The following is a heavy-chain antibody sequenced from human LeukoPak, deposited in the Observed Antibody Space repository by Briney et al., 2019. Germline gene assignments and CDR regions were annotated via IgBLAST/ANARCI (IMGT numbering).Heavy chain of an antibody. D-gene: IGHD3-22*01. CDR1: GFTFSSCA. Sequence: EGSLRLSCAASGFTFSSCAMRWVRQAPGKGLEWVAVISYDGSNKYYADSVKGRFTISRDNSKNTLYLQMNSLRAEDTAVYYCARDTDYDSSGYPTPGAFDIWGQGTMVTVSS. CDR3: ARDTDYDSSGYPTPGAFDI. V-gene: IGHV3-30-3*01. CDR2: ISYDGSNK. J-gene: IGHJ3*02.